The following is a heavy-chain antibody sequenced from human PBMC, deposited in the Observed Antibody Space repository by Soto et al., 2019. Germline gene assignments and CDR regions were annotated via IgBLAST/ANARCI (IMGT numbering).Heavy chain of an antibody. CDR2: IYYSGST. CDR3: ARGNLTIFGVVTPLSPLPHYMDV. Sequence: SETLSLTCTVSGGSISSYYWSWIRPPPGKGLEWIGYIYYSGSTNYNPSLKSRVTISVDTSKNQFSLKLSSVTAADTAVYYCARGNLTIFGVVTPLSPLPHYMDVWGKGTTVTVSS. D-gene: IGHD3-3*01. V-gene: IGHV4-59*01. CDR1: GGSISSYY. J-gene: IGHJ6*03.